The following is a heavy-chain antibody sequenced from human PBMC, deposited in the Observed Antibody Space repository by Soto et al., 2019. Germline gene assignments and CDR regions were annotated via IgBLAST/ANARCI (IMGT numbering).Heavy chain of an antibody. CDR3: AKDIAVAVAGTKLPSAFDI. CDR2: ISWNSGSI. CDR1: GFTFDDYA. Sequence: GGSLRLSCAASGFTFDDYAMHWVRQAPGKGLEWVSGISWNSGSIGYADSVKGRFTISRDNAKNSLYLQMNSLRAEDTALYYCAKDIAVAVAGTKLPSAFDIWGQGTMVTVSS. J-gene: IGHJ3*02. D-gene: IGHD6-19*01. V-gene: IGHV3-9*01.